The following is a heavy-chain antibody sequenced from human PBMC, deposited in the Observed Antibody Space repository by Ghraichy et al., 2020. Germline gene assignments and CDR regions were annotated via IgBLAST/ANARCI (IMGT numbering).Heavy chain of an antibody. J-gene: IGHJ6*02. CDR3: ARDVRTVVTGGGMDV. CDR2: ISAYNGNT. V-gene: IGHV1-18*01. D-gene: IGHD4-23*01. Sequence: ASVKVSCKASGYTFTSYGISWVRQAPGQGLEWMGWISAYNGNTNYAQKLQGRVTMTTDTSTSTAYMELRSLRSDDTAVYYCARDVRTVVTGGGMDVWGQGTTVTVSS. CDR1: GYTFTSYG.